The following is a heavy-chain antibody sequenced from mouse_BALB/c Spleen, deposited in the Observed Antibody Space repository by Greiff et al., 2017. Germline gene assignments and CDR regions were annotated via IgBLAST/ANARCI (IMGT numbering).Heavy chain of an antibody. CDR1: GFNIKDTY. J-gene: IGHJ3*01. D-gene: IGHD4-1*01. V-gene: IGHV1S26*01. CDR3: AKLAFAY. CDR2: INPSTGYT. Sequence: QVQLQQSGAELVKPGASVKLSCTASGFNIKDTYMHWVKQRPGQGLEWIGYINPSTGYTEYNQKFKDKATLTADKSSSTAYMQLSSLTSEDSAVYYCAKLAFAYWGQGTLVTVSA.